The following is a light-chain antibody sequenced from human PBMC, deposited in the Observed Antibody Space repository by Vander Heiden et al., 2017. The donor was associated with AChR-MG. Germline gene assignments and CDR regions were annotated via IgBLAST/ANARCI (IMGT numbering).Light chain of an antibody. Sequence: DIQMTQSPSSLSASVGDRVTITCRASQSIRNSLNWYQQKSGKAPKLLIYAASRSQSGIPSRFSGSGSGTDFTLTINRLQSEDFATYYCQQSYTTPYTFGQGTKLEIK. CDR3: QQSYTTPYT. V-gene: IGKV1-39*01. CDR2: AAS. J-gene: IGKJ2*01. CDR1: QSIRNS.